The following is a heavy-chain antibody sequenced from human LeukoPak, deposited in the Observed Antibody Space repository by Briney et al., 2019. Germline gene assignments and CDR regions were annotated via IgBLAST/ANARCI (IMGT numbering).Heavy chain of an antibody. CDR1: GFSFSHYA. V-gene: IGHV3-21*01. CDR2: ISSSSSYI. J-gene: IGHJ4*02. CDR3: ARALGTTVTYFD. D-gene: IGHD4-17*01. Sequence: GGSLRLSCATSGFSFSHYAMYWVRQAPGKGLEWVSSISSSSSYIYYADSVKGRFTISRDNAKNSLYLQMNSLRAEDTAVYYCARALGTTVTYFDWGQGTLVTVSS.